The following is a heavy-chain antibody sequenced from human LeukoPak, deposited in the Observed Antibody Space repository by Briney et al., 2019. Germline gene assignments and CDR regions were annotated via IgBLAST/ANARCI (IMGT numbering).Heavy chain of an antibody. CDR3: AKDRDRLQLWTYYFDY. Sequence: GGSLRLSCAASGFTFSSYAMHWVRQAPGKGLEWVAVISYDGSNKYYADSVKGRFTISRDNSKNTLYLQMNSLRAEDTAVYYCAKDRDRLQLWTYYFDYWGQGTLVTVSS. J-gene: IGHJ4*02. CDR2: ISYDGSNK. D-gene: IGHD5-18*01. CDR1: GFTFSSYA. V-gene: IGHV3-30-3*01.